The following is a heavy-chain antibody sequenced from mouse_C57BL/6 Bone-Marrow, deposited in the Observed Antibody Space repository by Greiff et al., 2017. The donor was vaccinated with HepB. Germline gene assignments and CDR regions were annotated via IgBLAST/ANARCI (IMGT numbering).Heavy chain of an antibody. V-gene: IGHV1-64*01. D-gene: IGHD2-1*01. CDR1: GYTFTSYW. CDR2: IHPNSGST. Sequence: VQLQQSGAELVKPGASVKLSCKASGYTFTSYWMHWVKQRPGQGLEWIGMIHPNSGSTNYNEKFKSKATLTVDKSSSTAYMQLSSLTSEDSAVYYCARNYGNDWYFDVCGTGTTVTVSS. J-gene: IGHJ1*03. CDR3: ARNYGNDWYFDV.